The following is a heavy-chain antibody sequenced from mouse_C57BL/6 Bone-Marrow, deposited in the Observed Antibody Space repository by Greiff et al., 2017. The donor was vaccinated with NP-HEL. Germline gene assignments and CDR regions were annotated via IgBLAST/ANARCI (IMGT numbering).Heavy chain of an antibody. D-gene: IGHD2-3*01. CDR2: IYPRSGNT. CDR1: GYTFTSYG. J-gene: IGHJ2*01. Sequence: QVQLKQSGAELARPGASVKLSCKASGYTFTSYGISWVKQRTGQGLEWIGEIYPRSGNTYYNEKFKGKATLTADKSSSTAYMELRSLTSEDSAVYFCARYLIVYDGYYYFDYWGQGTTLTVSS. CDR3: ARYLIVYDGYYYFDY. V-gene: IGHV1-81*01.